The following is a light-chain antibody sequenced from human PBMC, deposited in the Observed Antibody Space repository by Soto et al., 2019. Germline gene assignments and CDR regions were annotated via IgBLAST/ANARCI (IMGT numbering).Light chain of an antibody. V-gene: IGLV2-14*01. CDR2: DVN. J-gene: IGLJ1*01. CDR1: SSDVGGYNY. Sequence: QSVLTQPASVSGSPGQSITISCTGTSSDVGGYNYVSWYQQHPGKAPKLMIYDVNNRPSGVSNRFSGSKSGNTASLTISGLQAEDEADYYCNSYSTGSPYVFGTGTKVTVL. CDR3: NSYSTGSPYV.